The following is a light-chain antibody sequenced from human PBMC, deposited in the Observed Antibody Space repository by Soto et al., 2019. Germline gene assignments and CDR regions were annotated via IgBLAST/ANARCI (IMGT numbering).Light chain of an antibody. J-gene: IGLJ2*01. Sequence: QSALTQPHSVSGSPGQSVTISCTGTNSDVGRYNSVSWYQQLPGKAPQLIISAVRQRPSGVPDRFSGSKSGNTASLTISGLQAEDEADYYCSSYTSSSTLVFGGGTKLTVL. V-gene: IGLV2-11*01. CDR2: AVR. CDR1: NSDVGRYNS. CDR3: SSYTSSSTLV.